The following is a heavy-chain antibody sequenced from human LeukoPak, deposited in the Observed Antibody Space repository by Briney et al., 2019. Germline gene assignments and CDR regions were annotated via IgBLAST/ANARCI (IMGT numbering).Heavy chain of an antibody. J-gene: IGHJ4*02. Sequence: GGSLRLSCAASGFTFSTYAMHWVRQAPGKGLEWMAVISYDGSHKYYADSVKGRFTISRDNSKNTLYLQMNSLRAEDTAVYYCARERYSGYYFDYWGQGTLVTVSS. D-gene: IGHD5-12*01. CDR2: ISYDGSHK. CDR3: ARERYSGYYFDY. CDR1: GFTFSTYA. V-gene: IGHV3-30-3*01.